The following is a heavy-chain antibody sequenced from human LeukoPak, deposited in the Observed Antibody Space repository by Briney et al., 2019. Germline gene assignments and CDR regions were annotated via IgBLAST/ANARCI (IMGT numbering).Heavy chain of an antibody. CDR1: GFTFSNAW. D-gene: IGHD3-22*01. Sequence: GGSLRLSCAASGFTFSNAWMSWVRQAPGKGLEWVGRIKSKTDGGTTDYAAPVKGRFTISRDDSKNTLYLQMNSLKTEDTAVYYCTTDYYDNSGYYYFDYWGQGTLVTVSS. CDR2: IKSKTDGGTT. J-gene: IGHJ4*02. V-gene: IGHV3-15*01. CDR3: TTDYYDNSGYYYFDY.